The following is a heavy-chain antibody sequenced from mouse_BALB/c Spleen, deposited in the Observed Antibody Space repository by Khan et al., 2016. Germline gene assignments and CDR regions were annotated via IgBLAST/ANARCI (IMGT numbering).Heavy chain of an antibody. CDR1: GFSLTSYG. CDR2: IWSGGST. Sequence: QVQLKESGPGLVQPSQSLSITCTVSGFSLTSYGVHWVRQSPGKGLEWLGVIWSGGSTDYNAACISRLSISKDNSKSKVFFKMNSLQANETAIYCCAKNPTLVWYYYSMDYWCQGTSVTVSS. V-gene: IGHV2-2*02. J-gene: IGHJ4*01. CDR3: AKNPTLVWYYYSMDY. D-gene: IGHD2-10*02.